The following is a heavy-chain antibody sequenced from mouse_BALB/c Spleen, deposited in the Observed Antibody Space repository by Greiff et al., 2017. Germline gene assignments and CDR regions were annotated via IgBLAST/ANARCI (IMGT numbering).Heavy chain of an antibody. CDR1: GFSLTSYG. Sequence: VKLQESGPGLVQPSQSLSITCTVSGFSLTSYGVHWVRQSPGKGLEWLGVIWSGGSTDYNAAFISRLSISKDNSKSQVFFKMNSLQANDTAIYYCARNAKYGNYYAMDYWGQGTSVTVSS. V-gene: IGHV2-2*02. D-gene: IGHD2-10*02. J-gene: IGHJ4*01. CDR2: IWSGGST. CDR3: ARNAKYGNYYAMDY.